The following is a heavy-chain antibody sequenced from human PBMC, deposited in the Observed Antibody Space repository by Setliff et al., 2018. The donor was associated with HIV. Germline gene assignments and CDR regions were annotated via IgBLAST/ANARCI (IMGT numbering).Heavy chain of an antibody. J-gene: IGHJ4*02. D-gene: IGHD3-10*01. V-gene: IGHV4-38-2*01. Sequence: SETLSLTCAVSGYSIRSGYYWGWIRQPPGKGLEWIGSIYYTGSTNYNPSLKSRVTISADKSKNQFSLRLSSVTAADTAVYYCARANDGLLLWFGESQGGFLDYWGQGTLVTVS. CDR1: GYSIRSGYY. CDR2: IYYTGST. CDR3: ARANDGLLLWFGESQGGFLDY.